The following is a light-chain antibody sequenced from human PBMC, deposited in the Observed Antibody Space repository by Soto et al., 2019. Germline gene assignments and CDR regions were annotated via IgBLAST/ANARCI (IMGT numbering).Light chain of an antibody. V-gene: IGKV3-15*01. J-gene: IGKJ2*01. CDR3: QQYKNWPPYT. CDR1: QTIDTN. CDR2: GAS. Sequence: EIEMTQSPVTLSVSPGERATLSCRVSQTIDTNLAWYQQKPGQAPRLLIYGASIRATGIPARISGSGSGTEFTLTISSLQSEDFADYYCQQYKNWPPYTFGQGTKLEIK.